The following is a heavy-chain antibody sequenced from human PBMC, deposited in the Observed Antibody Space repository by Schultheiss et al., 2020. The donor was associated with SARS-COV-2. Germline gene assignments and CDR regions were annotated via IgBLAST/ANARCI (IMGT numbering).Heavy chain of an antibody. V-gene: IGHV3-64D*06. D-gene: IGHD6-13*01. J-gene: IGHJ5*02. CDR1: GFTFSDYY. CDR3: VKDWAAVHWFDP. Sequence: GGSLRLSCAASGFTFSDYYMSWIRQAPGKGLEYVSAISSNGGSTYYADSVKGRFTISRDNSKNTLYLQMSSLRAEDTAVYYCVKDWAAVHWFDPWGQGTLVTVSS. CDR2: ISSNGGST.